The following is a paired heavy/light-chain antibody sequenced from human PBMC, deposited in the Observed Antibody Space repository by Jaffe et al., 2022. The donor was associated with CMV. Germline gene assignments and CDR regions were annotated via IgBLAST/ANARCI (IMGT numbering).Light chain of an antibody. Sequence: DIQMTQSPSTLSASVGDRVTITCWASQNIGTWLAWYQEKPGRAPKLLIYKSSNLESGVPSRFSGSGSETEFTLTINSLQPDDFAIYYCQQYNSDFPTFGGGTKVEIK. CDR2: KSS. CDR1: QNIGTW. J-gene: IGKJ4*01. V-gene: IGKV1-5*03. CDR3: QQYNSDFPT.
Heavy chain of an antibody. CDR1: GFPFNTYA. V-gene: IGHV3-48*02. J-gene: IGHJ3*02. Sequence: EVQLVESGGGLVQPGGSLRLSCAASGFPFNTYAMNWVRRAPGKGLEWISFISTSSSSIYYADSVKGRFTISRDNAENSLYLQMNTLRDEDTALYYCARAGYYDSSDAFDIWGQGTLVTVSS. CDR3: ARAGYYDSSDAFDI. CDR2: ISTSSSSI. D-gene: IGHD3-22*01.